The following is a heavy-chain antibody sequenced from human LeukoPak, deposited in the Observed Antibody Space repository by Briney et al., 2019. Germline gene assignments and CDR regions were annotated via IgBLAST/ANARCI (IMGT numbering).Heavy chain of an antibody. CDR3: ARAGGYYDFWSGGEGNYFDY. D-gene: IGHD3-3*01. J-gene: IGHJ4*02. V-gene: IGHV3-21*01. CDR2: ISSSSSYI. CDR1: GFTFSSYS. Sequence: PGGSLRLSCAASGFTFSSYSMNWVRQAPGKGLEWVSSISSSSSYIYYADSVKGRFTISRANAKNSLYLQMNSLRAEDTAVYYCARAGGYYDFWSGGEGNYFDYWGQGTLVTVSS.